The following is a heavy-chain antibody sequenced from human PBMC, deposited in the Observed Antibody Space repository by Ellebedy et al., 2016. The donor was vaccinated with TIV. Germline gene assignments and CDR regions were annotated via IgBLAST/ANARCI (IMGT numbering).Heavy chain of an antibody. Sequence: AASVKVSCKASGYTFTSYDITWVRQASGQGLEWMGWMNPNSGNTDYAQKFQGRVTMTGDTSINTAYLELNNLSSDDTAVYYCARGHYWFDPWGQGTLVTVSS. CDR2: MNPNSGNT. CDR1: GYTFTSYD. V-gene: IGHV1-8*01. J-gene: IGHJ5*02. CDR3: ARGHYWFDP. D-gene: IGHD3-10*01.